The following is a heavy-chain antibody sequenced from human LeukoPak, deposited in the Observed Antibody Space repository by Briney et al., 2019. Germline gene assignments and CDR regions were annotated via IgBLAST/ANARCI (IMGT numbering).Heavy chain of an antibody. CDR3: ARDGAHCGSANCYFDN. Sequence: VSVKVSCKASGYTFSNFDISWVRQAPGQGLEWMARITTDNGNTDYAQKFQGRVTMTTDTSTNTAYMEMRSLTSDDTAVYYCARDGAHCGSANCYFDNWGQGTLVIVSS. V-gene: IGHV1-18*01. J-gene: IGHJ4*02. CDR1: GYTFSNFD. D-gene: IGHD2-2*01. CDR2: ITTDNGNT.